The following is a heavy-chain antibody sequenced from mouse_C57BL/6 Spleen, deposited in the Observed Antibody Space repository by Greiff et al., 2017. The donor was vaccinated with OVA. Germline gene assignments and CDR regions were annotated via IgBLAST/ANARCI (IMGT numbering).Heavy chain of an antibody. CDR1: GFSLTSYG. CDR3: ARSWDYFDY. D-gene: IGHD4-1*01. J-gene: IGHJ2*01. Sequence: VMLVESGPGLVQPSQSLSITCTVSGFSLTSYGVHWVRQSPGKGLEWLGVIWSGGSTDYNAAFISRLSISKDNSKSQVCFKLNSLQADDTAIYYCARSWDYFDYWGQGTTLTVSS. CDR2: IWSGGST. V-gene: IGHV2-2*01.